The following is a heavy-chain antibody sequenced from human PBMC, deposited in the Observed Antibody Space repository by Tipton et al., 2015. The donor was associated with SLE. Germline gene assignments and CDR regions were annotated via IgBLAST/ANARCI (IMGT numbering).Heavy chain of an antibody. CDR3: ARHAYCSSTSCYRYYFDY. D-gene: IGHD2-2*01. Sequence: TLSLTCTVSGGSISSYYWGWIRQPPGKGLEWIGSIYYSGSTYYNPSLKSRVTISVDTSKNQFSLKLSSVTAADTAVYYCARHAYCSSTSCYRYYFDYWGQGTLVTVSS. CDR1: GGSISSYY. CDR2: IYYSGST. J-gene: IGHJ4*02. V-gene: IGHV4-39*01.